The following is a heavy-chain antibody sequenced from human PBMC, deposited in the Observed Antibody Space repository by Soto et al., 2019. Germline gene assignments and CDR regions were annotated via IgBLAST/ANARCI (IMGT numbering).Heavy chain of an antibody. CDR2: ISGSGGST. V-gene: IGHV3-23*01. J-gene: IGHJ6*02. CDR3: ARYFSETYGMDV. D-gene: IGHD3-9*01. Sequence: PGGSLRLSCAASGFTFSSYAMSWVRQAPGKGLEWVSAISGSGGSTYYADSVKGRFTISRDNSKNTLYLQMNSLRAEDTAVYYCARYFSETYGMDVWGQGTTVTVSS. CDR1: GFTFSSYA.